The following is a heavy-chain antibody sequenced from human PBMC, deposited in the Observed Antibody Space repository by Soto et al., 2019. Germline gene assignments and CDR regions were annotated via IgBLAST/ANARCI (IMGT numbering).Heavy chain of an antibody. CDR3: ARRAVAGTSWFDP. J-gene: IGHJ5*02. V-gene: IGHV4-4*02. CDR2: IYHSGRT. D-gene: IGHD6-19*01. Sequence: KPSETLSLTCAVSGSSITTTNWWNWVRQPPGKGLEWIGEIYHSGRTNFNPSHKSRVTISIDQSKNQVSLKLSSVTAADTAVYYCARRAVAGTSWFDPWGQGTQVTVSS. CDR1: GSSITTTNW.